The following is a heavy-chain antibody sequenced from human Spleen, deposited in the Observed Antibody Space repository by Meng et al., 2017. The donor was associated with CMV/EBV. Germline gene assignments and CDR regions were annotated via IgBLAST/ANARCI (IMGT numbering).Heavy chain of an antibody. D-gene: IGHD1-26*01. CDR3: AKIGSFTYYYYGMDV. V-gene: IGHV3-23*03. CDR1: GFAFSTYA. J-gene: IGHJ6*02. Sequence: GESLKISCAASGFAFSTYAMSWVRQAPGKGLEWVSVIYSGGVATYYADSVKGRFTTSRDNSNNTLFLQMDSLGAEDTAVYYCAKIGSFTYYYYGMDVWGQGTTVTVSS. CDR2: IYSGGVAT.